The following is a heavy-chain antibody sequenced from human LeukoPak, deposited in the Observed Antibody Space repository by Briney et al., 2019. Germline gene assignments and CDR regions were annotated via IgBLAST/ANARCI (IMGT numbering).Heavy chain of an antibody. Sequence: GGSLRLSCAASGFTFNTYWMSWVCQAPGKGLEWLANIKEDGTRDYYVESMKGRFTISKDNAKNSLYLQVKSLRAEDAAVYYCARDTKAGYFDLWGQGTLLTVSS. CDR3: ARDTKAGYFDL. CDR2: IKEDGTRD. J-gene: IGHJ4*02. V-gene: IGHV3-7*01. CDR1: GFTFNTYW.